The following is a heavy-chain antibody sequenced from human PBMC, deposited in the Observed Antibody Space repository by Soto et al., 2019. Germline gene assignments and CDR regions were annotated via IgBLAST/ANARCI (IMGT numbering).Heavy chain of an antibody. J-gene: IGHJ5*02. CDR2: IKSKTDGGTT. Sequence: GGSLRLSCAASGFTFSNAWMSWVRQAPGKGLEWVGRIKSKTDGGTTDYAAPVKGRFTISRDDSKNTLYLQMNSLKTEDTAVYYCTTAYYGDSPPSWFDPWGQGTLVTVSS. D-gene: IGHD4-17*01. CDR1: GFTFSNAW. V-gene: IGHV3-15*01. CDR3: TTAYYGDSPPSWFDP.